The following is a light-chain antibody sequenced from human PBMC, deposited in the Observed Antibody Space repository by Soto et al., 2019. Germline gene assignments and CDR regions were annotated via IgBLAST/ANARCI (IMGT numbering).Light chain of an antibody. CDR3: CSYAGRRVV. Sequence: QSALTQPRPVSGSPGQSVTISCTGTSSDVGGYNYVSWYQQHPGKAPKLMIYDVSKRPSGVPDRFSGSKSGNTASLTISGFQAEDEADYYCCSYAGRRVVFGGGTKLTV. CDR1: SSDVGGYNY. CDR2: DVS. J-gene: IGLJ2*01. V-gene: IGLV2-11*01.